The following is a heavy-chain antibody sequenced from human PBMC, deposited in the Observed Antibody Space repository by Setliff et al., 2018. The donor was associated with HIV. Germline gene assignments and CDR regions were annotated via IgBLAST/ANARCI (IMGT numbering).Heavy chain of an antibody. D-gene: IGHD3-10*01. J-gene: IGHJ5*02. V-gene: IGHV1-69-2*01. CDR1: GFTFTDFY. CDR2: VDPEDNNP. Sequence: ASVKVSCKASGFTFTDFYFHWVQQAPGKGLEWVGRVDPEDNNPTYAEKFRDRVTISADTSTNTAYLELRSLRSEDTAVYYCESDDYYGSGTHWRGVPWGQGTLVTVSS. CDR3: ESDDYYGSGTHWRGVP.